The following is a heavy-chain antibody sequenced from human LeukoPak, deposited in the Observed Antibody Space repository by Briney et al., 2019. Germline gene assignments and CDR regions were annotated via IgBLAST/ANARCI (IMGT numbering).Heavy chain of an antibody. CDR1: GFTFSSYG. V-gene: IGHV3-30*18. CDR3: AKDVEQQPGDY. J-gene: IGHJ4*02. CDR2: ISYDGSNK. Sequence: PAGGSLRLSCAAPGFTFSSYGMHWVRQAPGKRLEWVAVISYDGSNKYYADSVKGRFTISRDNSKNTLYLQMNSLRAEDTAVYYCAKDVEQQPGDYWGQGTLVTVSS. D-gene: IGHD6-13*01.